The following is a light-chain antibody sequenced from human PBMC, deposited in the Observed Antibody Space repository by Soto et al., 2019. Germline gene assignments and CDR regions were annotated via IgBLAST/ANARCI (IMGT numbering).Light chain of an antibody. CDR1: QSVSSN. Sequence: EIAMTQSPATLSVSPGERATLSCRASQSVSSNLAWYQQKPGQAPRLLIYGASTRATGIPARFSGSGSGTEFTLTISSLQSEDFAVYYCQQYNNWPPWTFGHGTKVEIK. CDR2: GAS. J-gene: IGKJ1*01. CDR3: QQYNNWPPWT. V-gene: IGKV3-15*01.